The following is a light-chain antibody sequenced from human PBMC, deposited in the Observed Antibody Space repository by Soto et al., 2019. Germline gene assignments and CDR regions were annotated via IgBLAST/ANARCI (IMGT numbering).Light chain of an antibody. CDR3: QQYHDWPSYT. CDR2: DAS. V-gene: IGKV3-15*01. CDR1: RSINRN. Sequence: EIVMTQPPATLSVSPGERATLSCRASRSINRNLAWYQQKRGQAPRLLIYDASPRATGIPARFSGSGSGTEFALTIRSLQSEDFAVYYCQQYHDWPSYTFGQGTKVEIK. J-gene: IGKJ2*01.